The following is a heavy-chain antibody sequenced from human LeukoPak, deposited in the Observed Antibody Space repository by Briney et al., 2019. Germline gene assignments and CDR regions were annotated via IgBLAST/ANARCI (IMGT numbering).Heavy chain of an antibody. CDR1: GFTFSSYG. D-gene: IGHD5-18*01. CDR3: AKKSNVDTAMVD. Sequence: GGSLRLSCAASGFTFSSYGMHWVRQAPGKGLEWVAVIWHDGSNKYYADSVKGRFTISRDNSKNTLYLQMNSLRAEDTAVYYCAKKSNVDTAMVDWGQGTLVTVSS. V-gene: IGHV3-33*06. CDR2: IWHDGSNK. J-gene: IGHJ4*02.